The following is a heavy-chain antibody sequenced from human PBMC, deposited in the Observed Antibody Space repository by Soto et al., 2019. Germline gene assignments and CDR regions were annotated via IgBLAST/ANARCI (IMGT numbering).Heavy chain of an antibody. J-gene: IGHJ4*02. CDR2: IKQDVSEK. CDR1: GFTFSSYW. CDR3: ERERGGARGYSYGKR. Sequence: GGSLSLSCAASGFTFSSYWMSWVRQAPGKGLEWVANIKQDVSEKYYVDSVKGRFTISRDNAKNSLYLQMNSLRAEDTAVYYWERERGGARGYSYGKRWGQGILVTVSS. V-gene: IGHV3-7*01. D-gene: IGHD5-18*01.